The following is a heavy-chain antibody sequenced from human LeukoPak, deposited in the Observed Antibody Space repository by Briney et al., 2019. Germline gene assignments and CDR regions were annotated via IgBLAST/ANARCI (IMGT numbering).Heavy chain of an antibody. V-gene: IGHV4-59*08. CDR1: GGSISSYY. CDR2: IYYSGST. Sequence: PSETLSLTCTVSGGSISSYYWSWIRQPPGKGLEWIGYIYYSGSTNYNPSLKSRVTISVDTSKNQFSLKLSSVTAADTAVYYCXXXXDSSGWQFDYWGQGTLVTVSS. D-gene: IGHD6-19*01. J-gene: IGHJ4*02. CDR3: XXXXDSSGWQFDY.